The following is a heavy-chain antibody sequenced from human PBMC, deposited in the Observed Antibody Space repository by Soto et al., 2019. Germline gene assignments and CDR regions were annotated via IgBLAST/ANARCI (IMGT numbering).Heavy chain of an antibody. CDR3: ARETSTVAGTFDY. CDR1: GYTFNNYY. V-gene: IGHV1-46*02. D-gene: IGHD6-19*01. Sequence: QVQLVQSGAEVKKPGASVKVSCKPSGYTFNNYYIHWLRQAPGQGLEWMGILNPRGGSASYAQKFQGRLTMTRDTSTSTVDMELRSLRSDDTAVYYCARETSTVAGTFDYWGPGTLVTVSS. CDR2: LNPRGGSA. J-gene: IGHJ4*02.